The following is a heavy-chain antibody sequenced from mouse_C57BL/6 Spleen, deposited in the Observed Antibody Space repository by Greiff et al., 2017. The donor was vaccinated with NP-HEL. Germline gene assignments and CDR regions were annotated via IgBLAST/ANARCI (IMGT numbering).Heavy chain of an antibody. Sequence: VQLKQSGPELVKPGASVKISCQASGSSFTGYYMNWVKQSPDKSLEWIGEINPSTGGPTYNQKFKAKAKLTVDKSSSTAYMQLKSLTSEDSAVYYCAIQAYPNYFDYRGQGTTLTVSS. J-gene: IGHJ2*01. CDR3: AIQAYPNYFDY. V-gene: IGHV1-42*01. CDR2: INPSTGGP. CDR1: GSSFTGYY. D-gene: IGHD2-10*01.